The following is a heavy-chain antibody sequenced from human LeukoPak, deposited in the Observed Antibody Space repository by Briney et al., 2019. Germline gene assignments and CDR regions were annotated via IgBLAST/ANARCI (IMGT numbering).Heavy chain of an antibody. CDR1: GFTFNSYA. Sequence: GRSLRLSCAASGFTFNSYAMSWVRQAPGKGLEWVSAISGSGGSTYYADSVKGRFTISRDNSKNTLYLQMNSLRAEDTAVYYCVVEAFTDYYYYMDVWGKGTTVTVSS. CDR2: ISGSGGST. V-gene: IGHV3-23*01. CDR3: VVEAFTDYYYYMDV. J-gene: IGHJ6*03. D-gene: IGHD3-16*01.